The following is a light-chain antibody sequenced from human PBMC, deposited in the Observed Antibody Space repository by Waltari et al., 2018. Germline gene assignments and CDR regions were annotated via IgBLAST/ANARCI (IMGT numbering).Light chain of an antibody. CDR1: QGINKE. CDR2: SAS. V-gene: IGKV1-27*01. Sequence: IQMTQSTSSLSAFVGDRVAVTCRASQGINKELSWYQQKPEKAPPLLIYSASSMQTSVSSQLFSSGSCTNDSLTISSLQPEDVATYYFRQDYSTPWTFGQGTKVEIK. CDR3: RQDYSTPWT. J-gene: IGKJ1*01.